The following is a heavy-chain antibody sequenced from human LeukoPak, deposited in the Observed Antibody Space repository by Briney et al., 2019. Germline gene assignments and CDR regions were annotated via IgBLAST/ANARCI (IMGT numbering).Heavy chain of an antibody. J-gene: IGHJ4*02. CDR2: INNDGSST. CDR1: GFTFSNYW. Sequence: RPGGSLRLSCAASGFTFSNYWMHWVRQAPGKGLVWVSHINNDGSSTNYADSVKGRFTISRDNAKNTLSLQMNSLRAEDTAVYYCARVGSSGYYPFDYWGQGTLVTVSS. CDR3: ARVGSSGYYPFDY. D-gene: IGHD3-22*01. V-gene: IGHV3-74*01.